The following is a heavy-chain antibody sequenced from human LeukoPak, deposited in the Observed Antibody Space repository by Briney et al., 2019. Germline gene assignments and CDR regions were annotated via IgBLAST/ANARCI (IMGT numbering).Heavy chain of an antibody. CDR3: TRALGFGDRSAFDI. D-gene: IGHD3-10*01. Sequence: GGSLRLSCTASGFTFGDYAMSWVRQAPGKGLELVGFIRSKAYGGTTEYAASVKGRFTISRDDSKSIAYLQMNSLKTEDTAVYYCTRALGFGDRSAFDIWGQGTMVTVSS. CDR1: GFTFGDYA. V-gene: IGHV3-49*04. J-gene: IGHJ3*02. CDR2: IRSKAYGGTT.